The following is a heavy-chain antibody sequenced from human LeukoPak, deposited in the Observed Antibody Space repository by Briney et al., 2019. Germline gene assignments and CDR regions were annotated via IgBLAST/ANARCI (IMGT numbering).Heavy chain of an antibody. V-gene: IGHV3-15*01. J-gene: IGHJ4*02. CDR2: IKTKAEDGET. CDR3: TSALNLVLGELLGY. CDR1: AVIFSKAR. D-gene: IGHD3-16*01. Sequence: GGSLRLSCAASAVIFSKARLAWVRQAPRQGPEWVGHIKTKAEDGETDYAAPVKGRFTISRDDAKSTLYLQMNSLNTEDTAVYFCTSALNLVLGELLGYWGQGTLVTVSS.